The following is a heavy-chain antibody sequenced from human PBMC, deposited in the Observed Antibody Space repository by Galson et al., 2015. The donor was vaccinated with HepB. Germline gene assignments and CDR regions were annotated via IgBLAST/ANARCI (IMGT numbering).Heavy chain of an antibody. CDR1: GFTFSSYA. V-gene: IGHV3-21*01. D-gene: IGHD5-18*01. CDR3: ARDPLSGYSFGEAFDI. CDR2: ISSSSSYI. Sequence: SLRLSCAASGFTFSSYAMSWVRQAPGKGLEWVSSISSSSSYIYYADSVKGRFTIARDNAKNSLYLQMNCLSAEDTAVYYCARDPLSGYSFGEAFDIWGQGTMVTVSS. J-gene: IGHJ3*02.